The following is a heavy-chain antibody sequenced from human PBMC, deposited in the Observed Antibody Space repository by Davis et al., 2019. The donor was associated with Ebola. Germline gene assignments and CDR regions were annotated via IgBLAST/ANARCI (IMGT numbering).Heavy chain of an antibody. CDR2: IYYSGST. Sequence: SDTLSLTFTIPGGSISSSSYYWGWIRHPPGTGLEWLGSIYYSGSTNYNPSLKSRVTISVDTSKNQFSLKLSSVTAADTAVYYCARDSSYYDILTGYWGGFDPWGQGTLVTVSS. D-gene: IGHD3-9*01. J-gene: IGHJ5*02. CDR3: ARDSSYYDILTGYWGGFDP. CDR1: GGSISSSSYY. V-gene: IGHV4-39*07.